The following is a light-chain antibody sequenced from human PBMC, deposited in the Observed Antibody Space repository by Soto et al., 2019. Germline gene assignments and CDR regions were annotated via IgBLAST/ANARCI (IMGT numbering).Light chain of an antibody. Sequence: DVVMTQSPLSLPVTLGQPASISCRSSQSLLYSDGNTYLTWFQQRPGQSPRRLIYKVSNRDSGVPDRFSGSGSVTDFTLKISRVEAEDVGVYYCQEGTRWSLTFGSGTQVEIK. CDR2: KVS. CDR1: QSLLYSDGNTY. J-gene: IGKJ4*01. CDR3: QEGTRWSLT. V-gene: IGKV2-30*01.